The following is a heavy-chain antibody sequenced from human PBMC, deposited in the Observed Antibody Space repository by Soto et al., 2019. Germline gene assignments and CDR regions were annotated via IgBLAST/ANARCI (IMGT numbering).Heavy chain of an antibody. Sequence: QVQLVQSGTEVKKPGASEKVSCKASGYTFTSQNMHWVRQAPGQGLEWMGVINPSIGTTTYAQKFQGRVTMTSDTSTSSVYMEVSSLRSEVTAVYYCISTLGARFDYWGQGTLVTVSS. D-gene: IGHD1-26*01. J-gene: IGHJ4*02. CDR1: GYTFTSQN. CDR2: INPSIGTT. CDR3: ISTLGARFDY. V-gene: IGHV1-46*03.